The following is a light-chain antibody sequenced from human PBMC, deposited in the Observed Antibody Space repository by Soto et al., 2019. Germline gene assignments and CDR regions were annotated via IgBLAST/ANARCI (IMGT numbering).Light chain of an antibody. CDR2: KAS. CDR3: QHYNSYSEA. Sequence: DIQITQAPSTLSGSVGDRVTITCRASQTISSWLAWYQQKPGKAPKLLIYKASTLKSGVPSRFSGSGSGTEFTLTISSLQPDDFATDDCQHYNSYSEAFGQGTQVDIK. J-gene: IGKJ1*01. V-gene: IGKV1-5*03. CDR1: QTISSW.